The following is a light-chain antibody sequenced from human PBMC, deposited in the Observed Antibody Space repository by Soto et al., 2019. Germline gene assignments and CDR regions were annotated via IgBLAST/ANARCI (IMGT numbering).Light chain of an antibody. CDR1: QTINSF. CDR3: QQSYSAPQT. V-gene: IGKV1-39*01. CDR2: SVS. J-gene: IGKJ1*01. Sequence: DIQMTQSPSSLSASVGDRVTITCRASQTINSFLHWYQQRPGKAPVLLISSVSHLQSGVPSRFSGRGSGTDFTLTIDSLQPEDFATYYCQQSYSAPQTFGQGTKVDIK.